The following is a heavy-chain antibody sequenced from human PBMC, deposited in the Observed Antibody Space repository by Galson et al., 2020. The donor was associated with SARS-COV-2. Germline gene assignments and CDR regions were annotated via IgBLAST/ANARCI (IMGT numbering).Heavy chain of an antibody. CDR3: ARQGVNMIVLVTVPGWYFDL. D-gene: IGHD3-22*01. V-gene: IGHV4-38-2*02. J-gene: IGHJ2*01. CDR2: VYPSGTT. Sequence: SETLSLTCTVSGYSVSTTNYWGWVRQPPGRGLEWIGSVYPSGTTYYNPTLKSRVPISVDTSKNQFSLRLASVTAADTALDYCARQGVNMIVLVTVPGWYFDLWGRGTLVTVSS. CDR1: GYSVSTTNY.